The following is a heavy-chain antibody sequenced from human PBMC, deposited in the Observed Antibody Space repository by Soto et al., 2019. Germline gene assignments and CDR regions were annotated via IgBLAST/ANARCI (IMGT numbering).Heavy chain of an antibody. V-gene: IGHV4-30-2*01. CDR3: ARVWGGAFAI. CDR2: IYHSGST. Sequence: PSETLSLTCAVSGGSISSGGYSWILIRQPPGKGLEWIGYIYHSGSTYYNPSLKSRVTISVDTSKNQFSLKLSSVTAADTAVYYCARVWGGAFAIWGQGTMVTVSS. J-gene: IGHJ3*02. D-gene: IGHD3-10*01. CDR1: GGSISSGGYS.